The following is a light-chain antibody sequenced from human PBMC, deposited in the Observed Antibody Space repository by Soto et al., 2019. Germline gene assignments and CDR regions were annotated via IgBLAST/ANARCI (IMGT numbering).Light chain of an antibody. CDR2: AAS. Sequence: DIQMTQSPSSLSASVRDRVTITCRASQGISNYLAWYQQKPGKVPKLLIYAASTLQSGVPSRFSGNGTGTDFTLTISSLPPDDVATYSCQKNDSAPWTFGQGTKVEIK. J-gene: IGKJ1*01. CDR1: QGISNY. CDR3: QKNDSAPWT. V-gene: IGKV1-27*01.